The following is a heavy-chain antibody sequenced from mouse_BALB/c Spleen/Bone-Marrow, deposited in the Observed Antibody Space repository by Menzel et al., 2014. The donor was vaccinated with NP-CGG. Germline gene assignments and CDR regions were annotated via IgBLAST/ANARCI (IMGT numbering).Heavy chain of an antibody. J-gene: IGHJ3*01. CDR3: TRSYYRYDEEACFAY. CDR1: GFTFSSYT. Sequence: EVHLVESGGGLVKPGGSLKLSCAASGFTFSSYTMSWVRQTPEKRLEWVATISSGGSYTYYPDSVKGRFTISRDNAKNTLYLQMSSLKSEDTAMYYCTRSYYRYDEEACFAYWGQGTLVTVSA. CDR2: ISSGGSYT. D-gene: IGHD2-14*01. V-gene: IGHV5-6-4*01.